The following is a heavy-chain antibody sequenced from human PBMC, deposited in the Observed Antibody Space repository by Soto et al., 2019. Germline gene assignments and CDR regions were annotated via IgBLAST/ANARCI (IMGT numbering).Heavy chain of an antibody. CDR2: ISSSSSTI. Sequence: PGGSLRLSCAASGFTFSSYSMNWVRQAPGKGLEWVSYISSSSSTIYYADSVKGRFTISRDNAKNSLYLQMNSLRDEDTAVYYCARNPTQGRRITIFGVVPTLGGYFDYWGQGTLVTVSS. CDR3: ARNPTQGRRITIFGVVPTLGGYFDY. V-gene: IGHV3-48*02. CDR1: GFTFSSYS. D-gene: IGHD3-3*01. J-gene: IGHJ4*02.